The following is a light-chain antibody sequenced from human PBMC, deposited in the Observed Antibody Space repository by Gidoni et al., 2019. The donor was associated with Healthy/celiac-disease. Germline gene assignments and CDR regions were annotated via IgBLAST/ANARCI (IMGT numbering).Light chain of an antibody. CDR3: QQRSNWHPT. CDR2: DAS. V-gene: IGKV3-11*01. Sequence: ELVLTQSPATLSLSPGDRATLSCRASQSVSSYLAWYQQKPGQAPRLLIYDASNRANGIPARFSGSGSGTEFTLTISSLEPEDFAVYYCQQRSNWHPTFGGGTKVEIK. J-gene: IGKJ4*01. CDR1: QSVSSY.